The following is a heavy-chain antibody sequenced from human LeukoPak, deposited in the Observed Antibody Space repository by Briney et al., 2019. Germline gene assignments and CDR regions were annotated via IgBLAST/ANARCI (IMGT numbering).Heavy chain of an antibody. CDR2: IYHSGST. V-gene: IGHV4-38-2*02. Sequence: SETLSLTCIVSGYSISSGYYWGWIRQPPGKGLEWIGSIYHSGSTYYNPSLKSRVTISVDTSKNQFSLKLSSVTAADTAVYYCARHPPDGYKTRYYFDYWGQGTLVTVSS. J-gene: IGHJ4*02. D-gene: IGHD5-24*01. CDR3: ARHPPDGYKTRYYFDY. CDR1: GYSISSGYY.